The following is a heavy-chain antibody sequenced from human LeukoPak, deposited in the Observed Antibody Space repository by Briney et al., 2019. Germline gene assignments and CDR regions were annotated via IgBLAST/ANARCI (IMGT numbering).Heavy chain of an antibody. CDR1: GFNFRGYS. D-gene: IGHD6-19*01. J-gene: IGHJ4*02. Sequence: GGSLRLSCAASGFNFRGYSMNWVRQAPGKGLEWVSSVGSTTSYIKYADSVKGRFSISRDNAKNSVYLQMNGLRAEDTAVYYCAREYSSGWGFDYWRQGTLVTVSS. V-gene: IGHV3-21*01. CDR3: AREYSSGWGFDY. CDR2: VGSTTSYI.